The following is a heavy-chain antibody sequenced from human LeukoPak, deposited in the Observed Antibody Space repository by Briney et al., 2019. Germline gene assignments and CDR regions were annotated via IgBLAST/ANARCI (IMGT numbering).Heavy chain of an antibody. CDR2: IYYSGST. CDR1: GGSISSGDYY. D-gene: IGHD5-12*01. V-gene: IGHV4-30-4*01. Sequence: PSQTLSLTCTVSGGSISSGDYYWSWIRQPPGKGLAWIGYIYYSGSTYYNPSLKSRVTISVDTSKNQFSLKLSSVTAADTAVYYCARANIVVYDAFDIWGQGTMVTVSS. J-gene: IGHJ3*02. CDR3: ARANIVVYDAFDI.